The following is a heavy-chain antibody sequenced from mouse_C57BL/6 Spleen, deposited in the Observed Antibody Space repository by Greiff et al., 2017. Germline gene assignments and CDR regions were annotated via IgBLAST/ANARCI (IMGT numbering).Heavy chain of an antibody. CDR2: IYPRSGNT. V-gene: IGHV1-81*01. D-gene: IGHD3-2*02. Sequence: QVQLQQSGAELARPGASVKLSCKASGYTFTSYGISWVKQRPGKGLEWIGEIYPRSGNTYYNEKFKGKATLTADKSSSTAYMGLRSLTSEDSAVYCCARGGSGYDYDMDYWGQGTSVTVSS. CDR3: ARGGSGYDYDMDY. J-gene: IGHJ4*01. CDR1: GYTFTSYG.